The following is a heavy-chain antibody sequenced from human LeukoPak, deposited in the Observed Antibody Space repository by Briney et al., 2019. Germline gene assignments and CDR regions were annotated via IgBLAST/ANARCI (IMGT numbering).Heavy chain of an antibody. J-gene: IGHJ4*02. D-gene: IGHD3-22*01. CDR1: GFTFSSYW. V-gene: IGHV3-7*03. Sequence: GGSLRLSCAASGFTFSSYWMSWVRQAPGKGLEWVANIKQDGSEKYYVDSVKGRFTISRDNAKNSLYLQMNSLRAEDTAVYYCARTKRYYYDSSGYSFDYWGQGTLVTVSS. CDR2: IKQDGSEK. CDR3: ARTKRYYYDSSGYSFDY.